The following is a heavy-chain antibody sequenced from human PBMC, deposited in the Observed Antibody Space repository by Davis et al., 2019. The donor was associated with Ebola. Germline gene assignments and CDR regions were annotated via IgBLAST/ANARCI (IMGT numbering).Heavy chain of an antibody. V-gene: IGHV3-66*02. CDR1: GVTFHDSS. CDR3: ARKTYFDY. J-gene: IGHJ4*02. Sequence: GESLKISCAASGVTFHDSSMNWVRQAPGKGLEWVSTFRGGSTYYADSVKGRFTISRDNSKNTLYLQMNSLRAEDTAVYYCARKTYFDYWGQGTLVTVSS. CDR2: FRGGST.